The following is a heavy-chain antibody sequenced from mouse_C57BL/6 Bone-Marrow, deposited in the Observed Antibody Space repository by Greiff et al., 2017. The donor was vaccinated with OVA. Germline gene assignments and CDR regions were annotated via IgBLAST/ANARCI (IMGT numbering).Heavy chain of an antibody. Sequence: VQLQQSGAELVRPGTSVKMSCKASGYTFTNYWIGWAKQRPGHGLEWIGDIYPGGGYTNYNEKFKGKATLTAVKSSSTAYMQFSSLTSEDSAIYYCARGGLLWGVYAMDYWGQGTSVTVSS. CDR2: IYPGGGYT. J-gene: IGHJ4*01. CDR1: GYTFTNYW. V-gene: IGHV1-63*01. CDR3: ARGGLLWGVYAMDY. D-gene: IGHD2-1*01.